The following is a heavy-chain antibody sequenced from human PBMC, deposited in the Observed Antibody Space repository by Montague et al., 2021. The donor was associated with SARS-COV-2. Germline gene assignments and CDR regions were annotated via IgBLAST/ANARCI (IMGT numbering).Heavy chain of an antibody. V-gene: IGHV1-2*04. CDR2: INPNNGDT. CDR3: AREGVWSGEL. D-gene: IGHD3-10*01. Sequence: SVKVSCKASGFVFIDYYLHWVRLAPGRGPEWMGWINPNNGDTNYAQRFQGWVTMTRDTSISTAYMEMSRLKLDDTAIYYCAREGVWSGELWGQGTTVIVSS. CDR1: GFVFIDYY. J-gene: IGHJ6*02.